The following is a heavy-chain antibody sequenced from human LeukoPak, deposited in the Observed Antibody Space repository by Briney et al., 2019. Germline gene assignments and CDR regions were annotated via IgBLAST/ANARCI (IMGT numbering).Heavy chain of an antibody. CDR3: ARGPTRKVVVKYYLYY. V-gene: IGHV3-66*01. CDR1: GFTVSSNY. D-gene: IGHD3-22*01. CDR2: IYSGGST. Sequence: GSLRLSCAASGFTVSSNYMSWVRQAPGKGLEWVSVIYSGGSTYYADSVKGRFTISRDNSKNTLYLQMNSLRAEDTAVYYCARGPTRKVVVKYYLYYGGQGTLVPVSS. J-gene: IGHJ4*02.